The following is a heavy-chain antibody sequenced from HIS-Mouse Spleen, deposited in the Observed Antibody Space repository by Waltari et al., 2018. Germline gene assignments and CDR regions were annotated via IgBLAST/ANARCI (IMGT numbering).Heavy chain of an antibody. V-gene: IGHV1-2*02. CDR1: GYTFTGYY. Sequence: QVQLVQSGAEVKKPGASVKVSCKASGYTFTGYYMHWVRQAPGQGLEWMGWINPNSGGTNYAQKFQGRVTMTRETSISTAYMELRRLGSDDTAVYYCAREGTGDPPNLGAFDIWGQGTMVTVSS. D-gene: IGHD7-27*01. CDR3: AREGTGDPPNLGAFDI. J-gene: IGHJ3*02. CDR2: INPNSGGT.